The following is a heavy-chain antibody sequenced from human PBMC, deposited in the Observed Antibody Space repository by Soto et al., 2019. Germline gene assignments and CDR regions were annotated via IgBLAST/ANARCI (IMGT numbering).Heavy chain of an antibody. V-gene: IGHV3-23*01. CDR3: AKDGSYYDSPTESDF. Sequence: PVGSLRLSCAASGFTFSSYAMSWVRQAPGKGLEWVSAISGSGYHSYYADAVKGRFTISRDNSKNTLYLQMNSLRAEDTAVYYCAKDGSYYDSPTESDFWGQGTLVTVSS. CDR1: GFTFSSYA. CDR2: ISGSGYHS. D-gene: IGHD3-22*01. J-gene: IGHJ4*02.